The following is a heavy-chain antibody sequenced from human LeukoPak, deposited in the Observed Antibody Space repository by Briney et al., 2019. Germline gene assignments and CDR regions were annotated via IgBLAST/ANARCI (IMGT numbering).Heavy chain of an antibody. CDR3: ARVYYDFWSGYYTPFDP. CDR1: GGSISSGDYY. D-gene: IGHD3-3*01. CDR2: IYYSGST. Sequence: PSQTLSLTCTVSGGSISSGDYYWSWIRQPPGKGLEWIGYIYYSGSTYYNPSLKSRVTISVDTSKNQFSLKLSSVTAADTAVYYCARVYYDFWSGYYTPFDPWGQGTLVTVSS. V-gene: IGHV4-30-4*01. J-gene: IGHJ5*02.